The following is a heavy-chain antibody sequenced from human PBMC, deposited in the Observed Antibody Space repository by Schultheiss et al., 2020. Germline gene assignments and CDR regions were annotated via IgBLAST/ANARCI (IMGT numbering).Heavy chain of an antibody. Sequence: SATLSLTCAVSGYSISSGYYWGWIRQPPGKGLEWIGSIYHSGSTYYNPSLKSRVTISVDTSKNQFSLKLSSVTAADTAVYYCARMDDSSGYYVFGYWGQGTLVTVSS. V-gene: IGHV4-38-2*01. CDR1: GYSISSGYY. J-gene: IGHJ4*02. CDR3: ARMDDSSGYYVFGY. CDR2: IYHSGST. D-gene: IGHD3-22*01.